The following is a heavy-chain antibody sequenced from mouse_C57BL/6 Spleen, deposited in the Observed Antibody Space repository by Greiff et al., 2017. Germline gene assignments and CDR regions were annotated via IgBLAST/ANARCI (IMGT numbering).Heavy chain of an antibody. V-gene: IGHV1-62-2*01. D-gene: IGHD2-3*01. CDR2: FYPGSGSI. CDR3: ARHSDGYYLLAY. Sequence: QVHVKQSGAELVKPGASVKLSCKASGYTFTEYTIHWVKQRSGQGLEWIGWFYPGSGSIKYNEKFKDKATLTADKSSSTVYMELSRLTSEDSAVYFCARHSDGYYLLAYWGQGTLVTVSA. J-gene: IGHJ3*01. CDR1: GYTFTEYT.